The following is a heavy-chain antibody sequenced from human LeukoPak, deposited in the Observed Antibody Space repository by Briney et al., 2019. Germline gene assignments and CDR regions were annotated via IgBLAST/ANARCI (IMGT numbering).Heavy chain of an antibody. CDR3: ARDWDFVQWFGDRGYYYYGMDV. CDR2: FDPEDGET. J-gene: IGHJ6*02. CDR1: GYTLTELS. Sequence: ASVKVSCKVSGYTLTELSMHWVRQAPGKGLEWMGGFDPEDGETIYAQKFQGRVTMTEDTSTSTVYMELSSLRSEDTAVYYCARDWDFVQWFGDRGYYYYGMDVWGQGTTVTVSS. D-gene: IGHD3-10*01. V-gene: IGHV1-24*01.